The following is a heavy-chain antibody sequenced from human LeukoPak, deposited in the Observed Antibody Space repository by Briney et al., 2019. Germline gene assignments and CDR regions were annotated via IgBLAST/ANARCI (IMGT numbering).Heavy chain of an antibody. V-gene: IGHV3-30*04. D-gene: IGHD3-10*01. CDR1: GFDFSSYV. CDR3: VRDISGEKSLDY. J-gene: IGHJ4*02. CDR2: ISHDGSNE. Sequence: SGGSLRLSCAASGFDFSSYVMHWVRQAPGKGLEWVAVISHDGSNEYYADSVTGRFTISRDNSKNTLSLQMNSLRAEDTALYYCVRDISGEKSLDYWGQGTLVTVSS.